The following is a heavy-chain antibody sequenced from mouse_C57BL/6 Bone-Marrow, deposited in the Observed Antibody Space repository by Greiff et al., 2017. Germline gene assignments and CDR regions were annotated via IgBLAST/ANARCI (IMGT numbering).Heavy chain of an antibody. J-gene: IGHJ4*01. CDR2: ILPSIGRT. V-gene: IGHV15-2*01. Sequence: QVQLQQSGSELRSPGSSVKLSCKDFDSEVFPIAYMSWVRQKPGHGFEWIGGILPSIGRTIYGAKFEDKATLDADTLSNTAYLELNSLTSEDSAIYYCARGGGYYRNNYYAMDYWGQGTSVTVSS. D-gene: IGHD2-5*01. CDR3: ARGGGYYRNNYYAMDY. CDR1: DSEVFPIAY.